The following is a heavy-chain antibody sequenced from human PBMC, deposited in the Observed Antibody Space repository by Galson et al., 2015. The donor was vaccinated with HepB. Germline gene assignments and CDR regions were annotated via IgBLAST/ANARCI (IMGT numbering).Heavy chain of an antibody. CDR1: GFTFANYA. Sequence: SLRLSCAVSGFTFANYAMSWVRQAPGKGLEWVSSISGSGATTHYADSVKDHFTISRVNSKNTLYLQMDSLTAEDTAVYYCAKGREADVIVVVAFDVWGQGTMVTVFS. CDR2: ISGSGATT. CDR3: AKGREADVIVVVAFDV. J-gene: IGHJ3*01. D-gene: IGHD3-22*01. V-gene: IGHV3-23*01.